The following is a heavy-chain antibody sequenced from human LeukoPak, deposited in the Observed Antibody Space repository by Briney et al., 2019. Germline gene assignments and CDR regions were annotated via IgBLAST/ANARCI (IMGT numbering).Heavy chain of an antibody. V-gene: IGHV1-18*01. CDR2: ISVYNGNT. D-gene: IGHD4/OR15-4a*01. Sequence: ASVKVSCKTSGYSFSNYGISWVRQAPGQGLEWMGWISVYNGNTKSAQRVQGRITMTTDASTSTAYMELGSLRSDDTAVYYCATSPREIIGAYYWGQGTLITVPS. CDR1: GYSFSNYG. CDR3: ATSPREIIGAYY. J-gene: IGHJ4*02.